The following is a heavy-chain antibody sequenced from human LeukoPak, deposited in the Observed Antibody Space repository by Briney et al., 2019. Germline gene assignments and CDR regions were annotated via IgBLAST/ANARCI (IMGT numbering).Heavy chain of an antibody. CDR3: ARDLQGGAAYNWSDP. V-gene: IGHV3-7*01. D-gene: IGHD1-26*01. J-gene: IGHJ5*02. Sequence: GGSLRLSCAASGFTFNSYWMSWVRQAPGKGLEWVANIKQDGSEKYYVDSVKGRFTMSRDNAKNSLYLQMNSLRAEDTAVYYCARDLQGGAAYNWSDPWGQGTLVTVSS. CDR2: IKQDGSEK. CDR1: GFTFNSYW.